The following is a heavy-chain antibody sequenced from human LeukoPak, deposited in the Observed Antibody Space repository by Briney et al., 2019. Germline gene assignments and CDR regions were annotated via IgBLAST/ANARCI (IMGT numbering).Heavy chain of an antibody. CDR1: RFTFSSYA. D-gene: IGHD6-13*01. CDR2: VSGNGAGT. Sequence: GGSLRLSCAAYRFTFSSYAMSWVRQAPGKGLEWVSGVSGNGAGTYYADSVKGRFTISRDNSKNMLYLQMNSLRAEDTAVYYCAKTPWYSSVWSIDFWGQGTLVTVSS. CDR3: AKTPWYSSVWSIDF. V-gene: IGHV3-23*01. J-gene: IGHJ4*02.